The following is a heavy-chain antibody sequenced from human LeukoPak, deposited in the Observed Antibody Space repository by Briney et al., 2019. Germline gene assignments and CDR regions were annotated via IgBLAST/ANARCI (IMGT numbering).Heavy chain of an antibody. CDR3: ARDGGFEACSDGSCNDYYYYYYMDV. V-gene: IGHV3-30*04. D-gene: IGHD2-15*01. J-gene: IGHJ6*03. CDR1: GFTFSSYA. CDR2: ISYDGNNK. Sequence: PGRSLRLSCAASGFTFSSYAMHWVRQAPGKGLEWVAIISYDGNNKYYADSVKGRFTISRDSSKNTLYLQMNSLRAEDTAVYYCARDGGFEACSDGSCNDYYYYYYMDVWGKGTTVTVSS.